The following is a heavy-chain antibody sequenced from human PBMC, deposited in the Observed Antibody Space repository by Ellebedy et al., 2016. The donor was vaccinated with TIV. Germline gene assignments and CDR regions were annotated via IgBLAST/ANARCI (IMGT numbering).Heavy chain of an antibody. CDR1: GFTCSSNW. D-gene: IGHD3-10*01. CDR3: VREDNTVVRGLNVRANAF. Sequence: GESLKISXAASGFTCSSNWMSWVLQAPGKGLEFVANIKHDGTEKYYVDSVKGRFTISRDNAKNSLYLQMNSLRAEDTAVYYCVREDNTVVRGLNVRANAFWGQGTLVTVSS. V-gene: IGHV3-7*01. CDR2: IKHDGTEK. J-gene: IGHJ4*02.